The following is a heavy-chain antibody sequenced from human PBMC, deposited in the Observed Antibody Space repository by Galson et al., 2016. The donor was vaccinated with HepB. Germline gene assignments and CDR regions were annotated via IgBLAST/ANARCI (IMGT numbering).Heavy chain of an antibody. CDR3: ARICLVGATQINWYLDF. Sequence: PALVTPPQTLTLTCTLSGFSISTSGMCVSWIRQTPGKALEWLALISWDDDKYYSTSLQSRLAISKDISKNQVVLKMTDMEPADTATYYCARICLVGATQINWYLDFWGRGTQVVVSS. CDR2: ISWDDDK. J-gene: IGHJ2*01. D-gene: IGHD1-26*01. CDR1: GFSISTSGMC. V-gene: IGHV2-70*01.